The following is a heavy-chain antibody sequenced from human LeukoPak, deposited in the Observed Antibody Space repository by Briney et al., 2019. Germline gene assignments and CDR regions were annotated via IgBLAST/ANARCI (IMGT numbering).Heavy chain of an antibody. D-gene: IGHD3-3*01. J-gene: IGHJ3*02. Sequence: GGSLRLSCAASGFTFSHYFMGWIRQAPGKGLEWVSYITDNGRKTYYADSVKGRFTISRDNAKNSLYLQMNSLRAEDTALYYCGVSDAFDIWGQGTMVTVSS. V-gene: IGHV3-11*01. CDR2: ITDNGRKT. CDR1: GFTFSHYF. CDR3: GVSDAFDI.